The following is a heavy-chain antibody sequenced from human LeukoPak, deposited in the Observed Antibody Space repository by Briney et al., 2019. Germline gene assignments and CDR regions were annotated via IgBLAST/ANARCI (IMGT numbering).Heavy chain of an antibody. V-gene: IGHV4-39*01. CDR1: GGSISSSSWY. J-gene: IGHJ5*02. CDR3: ARSYDSSGFMES. Sequence: PSETLSLTCTVSGGSISSSSWYWGWIRQPPGKGLEWIGSIYYSGSTYYNPSLKSRVTISVDTSKNQFSLKLSSVTAADTAVYYCARSYDSSGFMESWGQGTLATVSS. D-gene: IGHD3-22*01. CDR2: IYYSGST.